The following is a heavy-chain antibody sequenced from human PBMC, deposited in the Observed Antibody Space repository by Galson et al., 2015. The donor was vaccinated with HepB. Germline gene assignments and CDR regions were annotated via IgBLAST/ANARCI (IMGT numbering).Heavy chain of an antibody. CDR2: IILMFNTA. J-gene: IGHJ6*02. D-gene: IGHD5-18*01. Sequence: SVKVSCKASGGTFSSYVISWVRQAPGQGLEWMGGIILMFNTADYAQKFKGRVTITADKSTSTVYMELSRLRSEDTAVYYCARAHYADTAMVLLEDNQYGMDVWGQGTSVTVSS. CDR3: ARAHYADTAMVLLEDNQYGMDV. V-gene: IGHV1-69*06. CDR1: GGTFSSYV.